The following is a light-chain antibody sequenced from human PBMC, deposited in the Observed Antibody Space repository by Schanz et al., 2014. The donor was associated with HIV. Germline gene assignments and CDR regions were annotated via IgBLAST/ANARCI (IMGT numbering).Light chain of an antibody. CDR1: STDVGGYHL. CDR3: AGWDDSLNVWV. Sequence: QSALTQPASVSGSPGQSITISCTGSSTDVGGYHLVSWYQQHPSQVPKLMIYGVDKRPSGVPDRFSGSKSGTSASLAISGLRSEDEADYYCAGWDDSLNVWVFGGGTKLTVL. J-gene: IGLJ3*02. V-gene: IGLV2-14*02. CDR2: GVD.